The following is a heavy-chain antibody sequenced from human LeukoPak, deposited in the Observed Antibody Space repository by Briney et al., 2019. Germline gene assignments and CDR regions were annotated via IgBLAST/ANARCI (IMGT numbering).Heavy chain of an antibody. D-gene: IGHD6-13*01. CDR1: GGSISSYY. Sequence: SETLSLTCTVSGGSISSYYWSLIRQPPGKGLEWIGYIYYSGSTNYNPSLKSRVTISVDTSKNQFSLKLSSVTAADTAVYYCARLDWGSSWNLPGYYFDYWGQGTLVTVSS. J-gene: IGHJ4*02. V-gene: IGHV4-59*08. CDR2: IYYSGST. CDR3: ARLDWGSSWNLPGYYFDY.